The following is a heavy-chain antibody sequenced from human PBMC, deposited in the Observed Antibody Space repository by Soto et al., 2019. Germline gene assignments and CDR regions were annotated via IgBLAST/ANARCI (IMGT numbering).Heavy chain of an antibody. J-gene: IGHJ4*02. V-gene: IGHV3-30-3*01. CDR1: GFTFSSYA. CDR2: ISYDGSNK. CDR3: ARADPQYCSGGSCYLIDY. D-gene: IGHD2-15*01. Sequence: GGSLRLSCAASGFTFSSYAMHWVRQAPGKGLEWVAVISYDGSNKYYADSVKGRFTISRDNSKNTLYLQMNSLRAEDTAVYYCARADPQYCSGGSCYLIDYWGQGTLVTVSS.